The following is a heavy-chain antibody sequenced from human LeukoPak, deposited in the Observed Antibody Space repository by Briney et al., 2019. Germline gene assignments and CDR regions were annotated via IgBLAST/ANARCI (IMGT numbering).Heavy chain of an antibody. V-gene: IGHV3-30*18. CDR1: GFTFSSYG. J-gene: IGHJ4*02. CDR2: ISHDGSNK. CDR3: AKERRNTPQCLGSSCVQSTSIDY. Sequence: GRSLRLSCAASGFTFSSYGMHWVRQAPGKGLEWVSVISHDGSNKYYADSVKGRFTISRDNSKNTLYLQMNSLRAEDTAVYYCAKERRNTPQCLGSSCVQSTSIDYWGQGTLVTVSS. D-gene: IGHD6-13*01.